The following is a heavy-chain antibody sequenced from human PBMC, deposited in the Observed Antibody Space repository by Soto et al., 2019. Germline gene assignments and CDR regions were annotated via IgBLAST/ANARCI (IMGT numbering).Heavy chain of an antibody. V-gene: IGHV3-11*01. D-gene: IGHD4-4*01. CDR2: ISDSGSTI. J-gene: IGHJ3*02. CDR1: RFTFSDYY. CDR3: ARVMMTTTEAFDI. Sequence: QAQLVESGGGLVKPGGSLRLSCAASRFTFSDYYLTWIRQAPGKGLEWISYISDSGSTIYFADSVKGRFTISRDNAENSLSLQMHSLRAEDTAVYYCARVMMTTTEAFDIWGQGTMVTVSS.